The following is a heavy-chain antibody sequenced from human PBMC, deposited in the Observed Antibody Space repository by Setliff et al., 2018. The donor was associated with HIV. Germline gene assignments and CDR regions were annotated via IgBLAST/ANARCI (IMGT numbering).Heavy chain of an antibody. CDR1: GGSISRGAYY. CDR2: IYSSGST. J-gene: IGHJ4*02. CDR3: ARDRGPEGYFDY. D-gene: IGHD3-10*01. V-gene: IGHV4-31*03. Sequence: KPSETLSLTCTVSGGSISRGAYYWSWIRQYPGKGLEWIGYIYSSGSTYYNPSVKSRITMSVDTSKNQFSLKLSSVTAADTAVYYCARDRGPEGYFDYWGQGTLVTVSS.